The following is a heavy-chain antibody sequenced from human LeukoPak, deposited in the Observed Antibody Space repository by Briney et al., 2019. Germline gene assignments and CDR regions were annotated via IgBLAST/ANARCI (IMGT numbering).Heavy chain of an antibody. CDR1: GYTLTSYQ. J-gene: IGHJ5*02. V-gene: IGHV1-69*05. Sequence: SVKXSCKASGYTLTSYQLYWVRQAPGQGLEWMGGIIPIFGTANYAQKFQGRVTITTDESTSTAYMELSSLRSEDTAVYYCARDLQQQRGTSWFDPWGQGTLVTVSS. D-gene: IGHD6-13*01. CDR3: ARDLQQQRGTSWFDP. CDR2: IIPIFGTA.